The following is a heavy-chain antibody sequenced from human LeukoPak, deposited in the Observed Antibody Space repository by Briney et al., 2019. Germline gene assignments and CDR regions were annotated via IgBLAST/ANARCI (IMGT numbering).Heavy chain of an antibody. J-gene: IGHJ6*03. V-gene: IGHV3-30*02. Sequence: PGGSLRLSCAASGFIFSSYGMHWVRQAPDKGLEWVAFIRYDGSDKYYADSVKGRFTISRDNSKNTLYLQMDSLRAEDTAVYYCARDEIVATTKANYYYYMDVWGKGTTVTISS. CDR2: IRYDGSDK. CDR3: ARDEIVATTKANYYYYMDV. D-gene: IGHD5-12*01. CDR1: GFIFSSYG.